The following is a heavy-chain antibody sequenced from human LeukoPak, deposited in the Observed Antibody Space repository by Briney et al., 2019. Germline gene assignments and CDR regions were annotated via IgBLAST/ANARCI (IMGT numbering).Heavy chain of an antibody. D-gene: IGHD1-26*01. CDR1: GFTFRSYA. Sequence: GGSLRLSCAASGFTFRSYAMSWVRQAPGEGLEWVSAISGSTYYADSVKGRFTISRDNSKNPLYLQMNSLSAEDTAVYYCAKDYSGSYTNFDYWGQGTLVTVSS. J-gene: IGHJ4*02. CDR2: ISGST. CDR3: AKDYSGSYTNFDY. V-gene: IGHV3-23*01.